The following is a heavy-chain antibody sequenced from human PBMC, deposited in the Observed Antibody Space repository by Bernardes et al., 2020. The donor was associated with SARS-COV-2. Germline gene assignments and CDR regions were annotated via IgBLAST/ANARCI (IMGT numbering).Heavy chain of an antibody. J-gene: IGHJ4*02. Sequence: GGSLRLSCAVSGFTVTSNNMMWVRQAPGKGLEWVSLIYRGGTTYYADSVKGRFTISRDNSKNTLYLQMNSLRNKDTAVYYCARGLGAAAGGAAFDYWGQGTLVTVSS. CDR2: IYRGGTT. CDR3: ARGLGAAAGGAAFDY. D-gene: IGHD6-13*01. CDR1: GFTVTSNN. V-gene: IGHV3-53*01.